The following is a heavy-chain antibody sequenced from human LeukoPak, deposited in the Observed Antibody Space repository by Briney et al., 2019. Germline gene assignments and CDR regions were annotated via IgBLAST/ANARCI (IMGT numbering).Heavy chain of an antibody. V-gene: IGHV4-30-4*08. CDR3: ARGDRSRSGDWFDP. CDR1: GGSISSGDYY. J-gene: IGHJ5*02. D-gene: IGHD1-26*01. CDR2: IYYSGST. Sequence: SQTLSLTCTVSGGSISSGDYYWSWIRQPPGEGLEWIGYIYYSGSTYYNPSLKSRVTISVDTSKNQFSLKLSAVTAADTAVYYCARGDRSRSGDWFDPWGQGTLVTVSS.